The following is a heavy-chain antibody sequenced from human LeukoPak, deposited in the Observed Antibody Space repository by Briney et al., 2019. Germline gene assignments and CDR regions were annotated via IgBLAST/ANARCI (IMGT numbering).Heavy chain of an antibody. J-gene: IGHJ4*02. CDR3: ARSEDYYDSSGYYDY. V-gene: IGHV1-69*04. CDR1: GGTFSSYA. CDR2: IIPILGIA. D-gene: IGHD3-22*01. Sequence: SAKVSCKASGGTFSSYAISWVRQAPGQGLEWMGRIIPILGIANYAQKFQGRVTVTADKSTSTAYMELSSLRSEDTAVYYCARSEDYYDSSGYYDYWGQGTLVTVSS.